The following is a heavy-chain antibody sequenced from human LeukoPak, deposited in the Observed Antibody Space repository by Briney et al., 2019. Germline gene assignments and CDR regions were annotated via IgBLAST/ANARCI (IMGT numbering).Heavy chain of an antibody. V-gene: IGHV4-39*07. CDR3: ARGNTALGY. D-gene: IGHD2-2*02. CDR2: IYYSGST. J-gene: IGHJ4*02. CDR1: GGPISGSGYY. Sequence: SETLSLTCSVSGGPISGSGYYWGWIRQPPGKGLEWIANIYYSGSTNYNPSLKSRVTISVDTSKNQFSLKLSSVTTADTAVYYCARGNTALGYWGQGTLVTVSS.